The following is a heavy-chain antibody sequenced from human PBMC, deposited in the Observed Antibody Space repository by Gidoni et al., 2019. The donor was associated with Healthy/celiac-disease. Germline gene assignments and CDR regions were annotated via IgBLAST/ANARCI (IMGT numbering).Heavy chain of an antibody. CDR1: GFTFSSYA. CDR3: AKLGIAARRGGDWFDP. V-gene: IGHV3-23*01. J-gene: IGHJ5*02. D-gene: IGHD6-6*01. CDR2: FSGSGGST. Sequence: EVQLLASGGGLVQPGGSLRLPCAASGFTFSSYASGWVRQAPGKGLEWVSAFSGSGGSTYYADSVKCRFTISRDNSKNTLYLQMNSLRAEDTAVYYCAKLGIAARRGGDWFDPWGQGTLVTVSS.